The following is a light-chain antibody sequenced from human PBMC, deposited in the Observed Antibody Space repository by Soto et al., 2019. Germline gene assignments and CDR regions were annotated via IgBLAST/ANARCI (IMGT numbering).Light chain of an antibody. Sequence: QSVLTQPPSVSGAPGQRVTIFCTGSSSNIGAGYDVHWYQQLPGTAPKLLIYGNSNRPSGVPDRFSGSKSGTSASLAITGLQAEDEADYYCQSYDSSLSGHYVFGTGTKVT. CDR1: SSNIGAGYD. V-gene: IGLV1-40*01. CDR2: GNS. J-gene: IGLJ1*01. CDR3: QSYDSSLSGHYV.